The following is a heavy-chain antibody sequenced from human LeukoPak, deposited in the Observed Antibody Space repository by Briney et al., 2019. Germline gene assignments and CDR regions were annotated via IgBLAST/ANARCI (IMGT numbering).Heavy chain of an antibody. D-gene: IGHD3-3*01. CDR1: GGTFSSYA. V-gene: IGHV1-69*13. Sequence: GASVKVSCKASGGTFSSYAISWVRQAPGQGLEWIGGIIPIFGTANYAQKFQGRVTITADESTSTAYMELSSLRSEDTAVYYCARTHYDFWSGYYTQGAEYFQHWGQGTLVTVSS. CDR3: ARTHYDFWSGYYTQGAEYFQH. J-gene: IGHJ1*01. CDR2: IIPIFGTA.